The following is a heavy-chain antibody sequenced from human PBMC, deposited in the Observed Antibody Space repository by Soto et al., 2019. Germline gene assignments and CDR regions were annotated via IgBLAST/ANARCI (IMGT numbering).Heavy chain of an antibody. D-gene: IGHD3-10*01. CDR2: ISSSSSYI. CDR1: GFTFSSYS. CDR3: ARVQIITMVRGVIIGGAVDY. Sequence: SLRLSCAASGFTFSSYSLNWVRQAPGKGLEWVSSISSSSSYIYYADSVKGRFTISRDNAKNSLYLQMNSLRAEDTAVYYCARVQIITMVRGVIIGGAVDYWGQGTLVTVSS. V-gene: IGHV3-21*01. J-gene: IGHJ4*02.